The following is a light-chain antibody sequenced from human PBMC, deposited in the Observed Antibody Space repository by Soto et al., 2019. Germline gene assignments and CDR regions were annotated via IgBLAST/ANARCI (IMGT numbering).Light chain of an antibody. Sequence: GDRVTITCQASQDIKNYLNWYQQKPGNAPNLLIYDASNLKTGVPSRFSGSGSGTHFTFTISSLQPEDIATYYCQHYDHLPPLSFGGGTKVEIK. CDR1: QDIKNY. CDR3: QHYDHLPPLS. CDR2: DAS. V-gene: IGKV1-33*01. J-gene: IGKJ4*01.